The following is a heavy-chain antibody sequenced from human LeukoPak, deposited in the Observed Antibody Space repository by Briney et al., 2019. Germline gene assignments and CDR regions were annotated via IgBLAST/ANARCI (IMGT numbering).Heavy chain of an antibody. CDR2: ISYDGSNK. V-gene: IGHV3-30*19. D-gene: IGHD3-9*01. Sequence: GGSLRLSCAASGFTLSSYGMHWVRQAPGKGLEWVAVISYDGSNKYYADSVKGRFTISRDNSKNTLYLQMNSLRAEDTAVYYCAREGLLRYFDWSEATYGMDVWGQGNTVTVSS. CDR3: AREGLLRYFDWSEATYGMDV. CDR1: GFTLSSYG. J-gene: IGHJ6*02.